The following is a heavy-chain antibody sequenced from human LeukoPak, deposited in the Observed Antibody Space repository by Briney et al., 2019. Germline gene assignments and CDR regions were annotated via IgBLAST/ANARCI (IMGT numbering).Heavy chain of an antibody. V-gene: IGHV3-9*01. CDR1: GFTFDDYA. Sequence: GRSLRLSCAASGFTFDDYAMHWVRQAPGKGLEWVSGISWNSGSIGYADSVKGRFTISRDNAKNSLYLQMNSLRAEDTAVYYCARDRWFDPWGQGTLVTVSS. CDR3: ARDRWFDP. CDR2: ISWNSGSI. J-gene: IGHJ5*02.